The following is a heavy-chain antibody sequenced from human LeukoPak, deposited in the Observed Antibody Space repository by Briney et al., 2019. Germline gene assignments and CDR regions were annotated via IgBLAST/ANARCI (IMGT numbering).Heavy chain of an antibody. CDR2: ISGSGGST. CDR1: RFTFSSYA. Sequence: PGGSLRLSCAASRFTFSSYAMSWVRQAPGKGLEWVSVISGSGGSTYYADSVKGRFTISRDNAKNSLYLQMNSLRAEDTAVYYCARIAVAGTGEFDYWGQGTLVTVSS. V-gene: IGHV3-23*01. J-gene: IGHJ4*02. D-gene: IGHD6-19*01. CDR3: ARIAVAGTGEFDY.